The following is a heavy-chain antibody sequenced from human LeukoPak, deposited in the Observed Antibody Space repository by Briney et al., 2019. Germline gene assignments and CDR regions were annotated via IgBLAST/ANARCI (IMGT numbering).Heavy chain of an antibody. J-gene: IGHJ4*02. V-gene: IGHV3-23*01. D-gene: IGHD5-18*01. CDR2: ISGSGGST. CDR3: AKGDDGDTAMVGSN. CDR1: GFTFSSYV. Sequence: GGSLRLSCAASGFTFSSYVMSWVRQAPGRGLEWVSAISGSGGSTYYADSVKGRFTISRDNSKNTLYLQMNSLRAEDTAVYYCAKGDDGDTAMVGSNWGQGTLVTVSS.